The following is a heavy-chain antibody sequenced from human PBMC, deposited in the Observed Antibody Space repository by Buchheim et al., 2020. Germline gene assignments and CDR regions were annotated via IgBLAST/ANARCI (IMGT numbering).Heavy chain of an antibody. D-gene: IGHD6-13*01. Sequence: QVQLVESGGGVVQPGRSLRLSCAASGFTFSSYGMHWVRQAPGKGLEWVAVISYDGSNKYYADSVKGRFTISRDNSKNTLYLQMNSLRAEDTAVYYCAKTVAAAGPYGMDVWDQGTT. CDR1: GFTFSSYG. CDR2: ISYDGSNK. V-gene: IGHV3-30*18. J-gene: IGHJ6*02. CDR3: AKTVAAAGPYGMDV.